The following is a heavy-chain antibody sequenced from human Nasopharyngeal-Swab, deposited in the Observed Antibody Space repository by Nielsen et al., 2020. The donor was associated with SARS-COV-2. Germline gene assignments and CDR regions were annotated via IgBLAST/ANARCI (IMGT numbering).Heavy chain of an antibody. D-gene: IGHD5-12*01. V-gene: IGHV3-69-1*01. CDR2: ISSSSYI. J-gene: IGHJ4*02. CDR3: ARGLIPVAWLYYFDY. Sequence: VRQMPGKGLEWVSSISSSSYIYYADSVKGRFTISRDNAKNSLYLQMNSLRAEDTAVYYCARGLIPVAWLYYFDYWGQGTLVTVSS.